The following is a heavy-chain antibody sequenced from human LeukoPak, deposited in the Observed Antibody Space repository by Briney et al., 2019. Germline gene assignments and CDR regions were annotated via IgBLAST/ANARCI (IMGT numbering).Heavy chain of an antibody. CDR2: ISGYKGNT. Sequence: ASVKLSCKPSGYTFIRYGISWVRQAPGQGLEWVGWISGYKGNTSYAQKFQGRVTMTTDTSTRTAYMEVRSLRSDDTAVYYCARKSYVWGSYRSDDSFDIWGQGTMVTVSS. J-gene: IGHJ3*02. CDR3: ARKSYVWGSYRSDDSFDI. CDR1: GYTFIRYG. V-gene: IGHV1-18*01. D-gene: IGHD3-16*02.